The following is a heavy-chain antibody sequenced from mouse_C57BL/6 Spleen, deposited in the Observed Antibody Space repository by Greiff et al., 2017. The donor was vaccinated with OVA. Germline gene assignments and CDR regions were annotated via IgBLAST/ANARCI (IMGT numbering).Heavy chain of an antibody. J-gene: IGHJ4*01. V-gene: IGHV5-12*01. CDR1: GFTFSDYY. CDR3: ARRNYAMDY. CDR2: ISNGGGST. Sequence: EVKLVESGGGLVQPGGSLKLSCAASGFTFSDYYMYWVRQTPEKRLEWVAYISNGGGSTYYPDTVKGRFTIPRDNAKNTLYLQMSRLKSEDTAMYYCARRNYAMDYWGQGTSVTVSS.